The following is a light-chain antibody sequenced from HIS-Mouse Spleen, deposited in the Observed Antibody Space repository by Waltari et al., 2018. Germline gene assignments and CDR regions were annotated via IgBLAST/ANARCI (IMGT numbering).Light chain of an antibody. CDR3: QQYYSTPWT. J-gene: IGKJ1*01. Sequence: DIVMTQSPDSLAVSLGERATIKCKSSQSVLYSSNNKNYLAWYQQKPGQPPKLLIYWASTGESGVPDRFSGSGSGTDFTLTISSLQAEDVAVYYCQQYYSTPWTFGQGTKVEIK. CDR2: WAS. CDR1: QSVLYSSNNKNY. V-gene: IGKV4-1*01.